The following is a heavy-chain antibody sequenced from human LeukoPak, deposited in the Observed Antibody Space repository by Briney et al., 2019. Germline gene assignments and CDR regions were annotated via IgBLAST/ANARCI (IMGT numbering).Heavy chain of an antibody. CDR1: GGSFSGYY. J-gene: IGHJ4*02. D-gene: IGHD3-22*01. Sequence: SETLSLTCAVYGGSFSGYYWSWIRQPPGKGLEWIGEINHSGSTNYNPSLKSRVTISVDTSKNQFSLKLSSVTAADTAVYYCARLPGLTTWADSWGQGALVTVSS. CDR2: INHSGST. CDR3: ARLPGLTTWADS. V-gene: IGHV4-34*01.